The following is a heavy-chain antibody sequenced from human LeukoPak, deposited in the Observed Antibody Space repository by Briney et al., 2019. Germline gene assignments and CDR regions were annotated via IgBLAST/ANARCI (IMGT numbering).Heavy chain of an antibody. J-gene: IGHJ4*02. CDR2: IYHSGST. CDR1: GYSISSGYY. D-gene: IGHD3-22*01. Sequence: SETPSLTCTVSGYSISSGYYWGWIRQPPGKGLEWIGSIYHSGSTYYNPSLKSRVTISVDTSKNQFSLKLSSVTAADTAVYYCARVLADYYDSRGYFDYWGQETLVTVSS. V-gene: IGHV4-38-2*02. CDR3: ARVLADYYDSRGYFDY.